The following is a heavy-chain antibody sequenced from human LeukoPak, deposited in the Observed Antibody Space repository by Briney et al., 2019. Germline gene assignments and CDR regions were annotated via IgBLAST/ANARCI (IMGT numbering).Heavy chain of an antibody. Sequence: PGGSLRLSCAASGFTFTNYAMTWVRQAPGKGLEWVSSISGSDSKTYYADSVKGRFTISRDNSKNTLYLQMNSLRAEDTAVYYCAGPSTYSSGLNDAFDIWGQGTMVTVSS. J-gene: IGHJ3*02. CDR1: GFTFTNYA. CDR3: AGPSTYSSGLNDAFDI. D-gene: IGHD6-19*01. V-gene: IGHV3-23*01. CDR2: ISGSDSKT.